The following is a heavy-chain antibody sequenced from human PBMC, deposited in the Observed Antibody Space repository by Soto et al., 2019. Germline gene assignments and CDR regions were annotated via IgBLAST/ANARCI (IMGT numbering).Heavy chain of an antibody. Sequence: QVQLMQSGAEVKKPGASVKVSCKASGDTFTDYYIHWVRQAPGQGLEWMGTVNPSGGHTTYAQHFRGRVTRARDTSTSTLSRELTSLTSDDTAIYYCARGGHVVVVTAALDYWGQGTLVTVSS. D-gene: IGHD2-21*02. V-gene: IGHV1-46*01. CDR2: VNPSGGHT. CDR3: ARGGHVVVVTAALDY. CDR1: GDTFTDYY. J-gene: IGHJ4*02.